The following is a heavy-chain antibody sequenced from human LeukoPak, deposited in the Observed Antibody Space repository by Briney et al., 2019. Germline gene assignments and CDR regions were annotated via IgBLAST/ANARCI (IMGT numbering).Heavy chain of an antibody. CDR1: GYTFTGYY. CDR3: ARVRGRGRELLDDY. D-gene: IGHD1-26*01. Sequence: ASVKVSCKASGYTFTGYYMHWVRQAPGQGLEWMGRINPNSGGTNYAQKFQGRVTMTWDTSISTAYMELSRLRSDDTAVYYCARVRGRGRELLDDYWGQGTLVTVSS. V-gene: IGHV1-2*06. CDR2: INPNSGGT. J-gene: IGHJ4*02.